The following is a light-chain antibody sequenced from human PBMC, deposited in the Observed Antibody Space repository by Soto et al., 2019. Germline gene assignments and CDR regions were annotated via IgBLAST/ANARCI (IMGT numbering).Light chain of an antibody. V-gene: IGLV2-8*01. CDR3: NSYAGSNFLV. Sequence: QSALTQFPSASGSPGQSVTISCTGTSSDVGGYNYVSWYQQHPGKAPKLMIYEVNKRPSGVPDRFSGSKSGNTASLTVSGIQAEDEADYYCNSYAGSNFLVFGGGTKLTVL. CDR2: EVN. J-gene: IGLJ2*01. CDR1: SSDVGGYNY.